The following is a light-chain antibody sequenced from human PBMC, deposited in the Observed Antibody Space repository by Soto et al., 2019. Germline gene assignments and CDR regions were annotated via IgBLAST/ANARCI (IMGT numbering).Light chain of an antibody. CDR1: SSDVGGYNY. J-gene: IGLJ3*02. V-gene: IGLV2-11*01. CDR3: CSYAGTSLWV. CDR2: DVS. Sequence: QSALTQPRSVSGSPGQSVTISCTGTSSDVGGYNYVSWYQQHPGKAPKLVIYDVSKRPSGVPDRFSGSKSGNTASLPISGLQAEDEADYYCCSYAGTSLWVFGGGTKLTVL.